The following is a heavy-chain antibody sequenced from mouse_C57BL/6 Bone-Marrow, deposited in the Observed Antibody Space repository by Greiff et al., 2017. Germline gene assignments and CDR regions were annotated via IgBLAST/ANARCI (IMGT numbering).Heavy chain of an antibody. D-gene: IGHD1-1*01. CDR1: GYSFTGYY. J-gene: IGHJ4*01. CDR2: INPSTGGT. Sequence: EVKVVESGPELVKPGASVKISCKASGYSFTGYYMNWVKQSPEKSLEWIGEINPSTGGTTYNQKFKAKATLTVDKSSSTAYMQLKSLTSEDSAVYYCAILLRYYYAMDYWGQGTSVTVSS. V-gene: IGHV1-42*01. CDR3: AILLRYYYAMDY.